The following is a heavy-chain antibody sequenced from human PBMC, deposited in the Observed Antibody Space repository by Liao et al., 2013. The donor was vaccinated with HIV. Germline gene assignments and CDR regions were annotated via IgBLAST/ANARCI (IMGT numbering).Heavy chain of an antibody. Sequence: QVQLQESGPGLVKPSQTLSLTCTVSGGSISSGSYYWSWIRQPAGKGLEWIGRIYTSGSTNYNPSLKSRVTISVDTSKNQFSLKLSSVTAADTAVYYCARGYCSSTSCYAFDYWGQGTLVTVSS. CDR1: GGSISSGSYY. CDR2: IYTSGST. J-gene: IGHJ4*02. D-gene: IGHD2-2*01. V-gene: IGHV4-61*02. CDR3: ARGYCSSTSCYAFDY.